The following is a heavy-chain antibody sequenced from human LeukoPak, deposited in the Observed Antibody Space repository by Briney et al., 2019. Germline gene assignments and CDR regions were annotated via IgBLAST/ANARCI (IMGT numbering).Heavy chain of an antibody. V-gene: IGHV3-23*01. J-gene: IGHJ5*02. CDR3: AKRFTTGTTNWFDP. D-gene: IGHD1-1*01. Sequence: GGSLRLSCAASGFAFSNYGMNCGRRAPGKGLEWGSAISGGGGTTYYADSVKGRFTISRDNSKNTLYLQMNSLRAEDTAVYYCAKRFTTGTTNWFDPWGQGTLVSVSS. CDR1: GFAFSNYG. CDR2: ISGGGGTT.